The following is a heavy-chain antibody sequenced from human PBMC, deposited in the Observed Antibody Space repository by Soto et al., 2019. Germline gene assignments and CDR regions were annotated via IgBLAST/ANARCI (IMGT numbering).Heavy chain of an antibody. CDR1: GFTVSSNY. CDR3: ARDDGDHDDAFDI. CDR2: IYSGGST. D-gene: IGHD3-10*01. J-gene: IGHJ3*02. V-gene: IGHV3-53*01. Sequence: PGGSLRLSCAASGFTVSSNYMSWVRQAPGKGLEWVSVIYSGGSTYYADSVKGRFTISRDNSKNTLYLQMNSLRAEDTAVYYCARDDGDHDDAFDIWGQGTMVTVSS.